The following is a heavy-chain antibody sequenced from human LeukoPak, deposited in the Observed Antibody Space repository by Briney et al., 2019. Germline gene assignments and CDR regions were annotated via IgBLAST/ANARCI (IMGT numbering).Heavy chain of an antibody. V-gene: IGHV4-34*01. CDR3: ARGYTYYGSGSPPGDV. D-gene: IGHD3-10*01. J-gene: IGHJ6*04. Sequence: SETLSLTCAVYGGSFSGYYWSWIRHPPGRGLEWIAEIDHSGSTHYNPSLKSRVIISVDMSQHQVSLRLNSLTAADTAVYYCARGYTYYGSGSPPGDVWGNGTSVIVSS. CDR1: GGSFSGYY. CDR2: IDHSGST.